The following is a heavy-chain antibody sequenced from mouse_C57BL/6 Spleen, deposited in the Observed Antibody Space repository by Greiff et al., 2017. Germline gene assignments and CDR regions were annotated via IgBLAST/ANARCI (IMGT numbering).Heavy chain of an antibody. CDR3: ARREIRYAMDY. CDR1: GYTFTSYW. Sequence: QVQLQQPGAELVMPGASVKLSCKASGYTFTSYWMHWVKQRPGQGLEWIGEIDPSDSYTNYNQKFKGKSTLTVDKSSSTAYMQLSSLTSEDSAVYYCARREIRYAMDYWGQGTSVTVSS. J-gene: IGHJ4*01. V-gene: IGHV1-69*01. CDR2: IDPSDSYT.